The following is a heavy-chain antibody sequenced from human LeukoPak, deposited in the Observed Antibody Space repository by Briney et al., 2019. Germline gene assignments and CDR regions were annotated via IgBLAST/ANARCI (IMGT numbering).Heavy chain of an antibody. V-gene: IGHV1-18*01. CDR1: VYTFATYG. D-gene: IGHD6-13*01. CDR2: ISANTGKT. CDR3: AKVAGDRMDY. Sequence: ASVKVSCKASVYTFATYGFCWVRQDPGHGLEWMGWISANTGKTDYARKFQGRVTMTTDTSTSTAYMELRSLRPDDTAVYYCAKVAGDRMDYWGQGTLLTVSS. J-gene: IGHJ4*02.